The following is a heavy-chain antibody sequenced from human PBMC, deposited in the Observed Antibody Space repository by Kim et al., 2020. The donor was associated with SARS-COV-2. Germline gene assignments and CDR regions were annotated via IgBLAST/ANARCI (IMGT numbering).Heavy chain of an antibody. Sequence: ASVKVSCKAPGYTFTSYGISWVRQAPGQGLEWMGWISAYNGNTNYAQKLQGRVTMTTDTSTSTAYMELRSLRSDDTAVYYCARDLGFGGVMANDYWGQGTLVTVSS. J-gene: IGHJ4*02. CDR2: ISAYNGNT. CDR3: ARDLGFGGVMANDY. V-gene: IGHV1-18*01. CDR1: GYTFTSYG. D-gene: IGHD3-16*01.